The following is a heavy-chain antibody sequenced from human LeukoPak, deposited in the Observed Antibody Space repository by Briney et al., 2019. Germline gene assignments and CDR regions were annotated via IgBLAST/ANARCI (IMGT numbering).Heavy chain of an antibody. J-gene: IGHJ4*02. CDR1: GFTFSSYA. V-gene: IGHV3-23*01. CDR2: ISGSGGST. CDR3: AKEEGYSSSWYGDY. D-gene: IGHD6-13*01. Sequence: GGSLRLSCAASGFTFSSYAMIWVRQAPGKGLEWVSAISGSGGSTYHADSVKGRFTISRDNSKNTLYLQMNSLRAEDTAVYYCAKEEGYSSSWYGDYWGQGTLVTVSS.